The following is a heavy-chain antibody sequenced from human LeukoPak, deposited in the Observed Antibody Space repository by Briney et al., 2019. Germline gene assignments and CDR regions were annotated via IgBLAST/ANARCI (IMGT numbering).Heavy chain of an antibody. CDR2: IYPADSDT. Sequence: GGSLKISCQASGYSFTSYWIGWVRQMPGKGLEWMGIIYPADSDTRYSPSFQGQVTISADRSINTAYLQWNSLKASDTAIYYCARLRATSGYDLYHWGQGALVTVSS. J-gene: IGHJ5*02. CDR1: GYSFTSYW. V-gene: IGHV5-51*01. CDR3: ARLRATSGYDLYH. D-gene: IGHD5-12*01.